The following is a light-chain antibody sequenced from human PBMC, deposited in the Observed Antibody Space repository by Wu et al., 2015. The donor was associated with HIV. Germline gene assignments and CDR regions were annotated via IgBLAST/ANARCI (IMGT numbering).Light chain of an antibody. J-gene: IGKJ1*01. CDR3: QQYGSSPWT. Sequence: EIVMTQSPATLSVSPGERATLSCRASQSVSSNLAWYQQKPGQAPRLLIYSASKRATGIPDRFIDSGSGTDFTLTISRLEPEDSAVYYCQQYGSSPWTFGQGTEVEIK. V-gene: IGKV3-20*01. CDR2: SAS. CDR1: QSVSSN.